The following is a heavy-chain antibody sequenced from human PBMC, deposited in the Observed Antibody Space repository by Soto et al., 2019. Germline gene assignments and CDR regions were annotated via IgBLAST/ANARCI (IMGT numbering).Heavy chain of an antibody. D-gene: IGHD2-2*02. J-gene: IGHJ3*02. CDR1: GGSISSSSYY. CDR3: AISSGVVVPAAIRGDAFDI. CDR2: IYYSGST. Sequence: SRTCTVSGGSISSSSYYWGWIRQPPGKGLEWIGSIYYSGSTYYNPSLKSRVTISVDTSKNQFSLKLSSVTAADTAVYYGAISSGVVVPAAIRGDAFDIWGQGRMVTIAS. V-gene: IGHV4-39*01.